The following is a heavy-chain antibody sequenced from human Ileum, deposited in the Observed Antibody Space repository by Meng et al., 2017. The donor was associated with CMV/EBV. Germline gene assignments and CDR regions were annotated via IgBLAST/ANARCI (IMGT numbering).Heavy chain of an antibody. CDR1: GCPISSDY. CDR2: IYTSGST. D-gene: IGHD3-16*02. Sequence: QGQLQASGPGLVKPSETLSLTCTVSGCPISSDYWSWIRQPAGKGLQWVGRIYTSGSTNYNPSLKSRVTMSVDTSKNQFSLNLSSVTAADTAVYYCARESQQLYRTLDYWGQGTLVTVSS. V-gene: IGHV4-4*07. J-gene: IGHJ4*02. CDR3: ARESQQLYRTLDY.